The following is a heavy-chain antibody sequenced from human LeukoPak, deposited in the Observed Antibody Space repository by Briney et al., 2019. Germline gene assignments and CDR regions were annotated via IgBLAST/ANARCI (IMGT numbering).Heavy chain of an antibody. J-gene: IGHJ4*02. CDR2: INHRVDT. V-gene: IGHV4-34*01. Sequence: SDTLSLTCAVYGGSFSTYYWSWIRQSPGKGLEWIAEINHRVDTNYNPSVKSRVTISVDTSKNQFSLKVRSLTAADTAVYYCARGPTISETGYFDFWGQDPLVTLSA. CDR1: GGSFSTYY. CDR3: ARGPTISETGYFDF. D-gene: IGHD1-1*01.